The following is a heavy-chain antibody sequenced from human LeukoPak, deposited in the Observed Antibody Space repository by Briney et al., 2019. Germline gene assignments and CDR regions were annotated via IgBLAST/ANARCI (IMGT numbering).Heavy chain of an antibody. V-gene: IGHV3-23*01. D-gene: IGHD1-26*01. CDR2: ISGSGDST. CDR3: AREYSGNYRLFDY. J-gene: IGHJ4*02. CDR1: GFTFSRFA. Sequence: GGSLRLSCAASGFTFSRFAMSWVRQAPGKGLEWVSGISGSGDSTYYADSVKGRFTISRDNAKNSLYLQMNSLRAEDTAVYYCAREYSGNYRLFDYWGQGTLVIVSS.